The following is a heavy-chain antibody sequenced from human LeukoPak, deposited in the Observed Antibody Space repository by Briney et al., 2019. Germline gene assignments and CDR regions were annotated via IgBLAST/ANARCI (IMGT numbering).Heavy chain of an antibody. J-gene: IGHJ3*02. V-gene: IGHV4-39*07. CDR1: SGSISTSNYY. Sequence: SETLSLTCTVSSGSISTSNYYWGWVRQPPGKALEWIGDIFYSGSTYYSPSLKSRVTISLDTSRNQFSLKLSSVTAADTAVYYCAREYYYDSSGYYPSDAFDIWGQGTMVTVSS. D-gene: IGHD3-22*01. CDR3: AREYYYDSSGYYPSDAFDI. CDR2: IFYSGST.